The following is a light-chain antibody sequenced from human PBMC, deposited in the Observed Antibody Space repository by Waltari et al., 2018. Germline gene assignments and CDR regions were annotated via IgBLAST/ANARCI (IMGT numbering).Light chain of an antibody. V-gene: IGKV4-1*01. CDR3: QQYYNTPLT. CDR2: WAS. J-gene: IGKJ4*01. CDR1: QSLLFTSNNKNY. Sequence: DIVMTQSPDSLAVSLGERATINCRSSQSLLFTSNNKNYLRWYQKKAGQPPRLLIYWASTRESGVPDRFSGGGSGTEFTLSISSLQAEDVAVYYCQQYYNTPLTFGGGTKVDI.